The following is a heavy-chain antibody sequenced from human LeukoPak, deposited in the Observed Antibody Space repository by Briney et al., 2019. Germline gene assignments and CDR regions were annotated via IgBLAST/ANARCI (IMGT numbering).Heavy chain of an antibody. V-gene: IGHV1-69*06. CDR2: IMPFFGST. D-gene: IGHD1-1*01. CDR3: ARDVTPPYPGTNWFDP. Sequence: SVKVSCKAAGTTFSTYAVSWGRLAPGQGLEWRGGIMPFFGSTNYAQKFQGRVTITADKSTDTTYMELTSLRSEDPAVYYCARDVTPPYPGTNWFDPWGQGTLVTVSS. J-gene: IGHJ5*02. CDR1: GTTFSTYA.